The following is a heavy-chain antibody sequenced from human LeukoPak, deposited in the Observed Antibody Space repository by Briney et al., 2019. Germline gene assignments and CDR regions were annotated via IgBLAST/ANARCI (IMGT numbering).Heavy chain of an antibody. CDR1: GFTFSNYG. CDR2: ISYDESDK. V-gene: IGHV3-30*18. Sequence: GRSLRLSCAASGFTFSNYGMHWVRQAPGKGLEWVAVISYDESDKYYADSVKGRFTIPRDNSKNTLYLQMNSLRPEDTAVYYCAKGVVSATNAAYYGMDVWSQGATVTVSS. D-gene: IGHD2-15*01. CDR3: AKGVVSATNAAYYGMDV. J-gene: IGHJ6*02.